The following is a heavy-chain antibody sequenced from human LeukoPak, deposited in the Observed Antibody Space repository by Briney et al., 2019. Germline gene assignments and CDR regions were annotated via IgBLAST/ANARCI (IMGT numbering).Heavy chain of an antibody. J-gene: IGHJ3*02. CDR3: ARWGSGFGI. V-gene: IGHV4-59*01. D-gene: IGHD6-19*01. CDR1: GGSISSDY. Sequence: SETLSLTCTVSGGSISSDYWSWIRQSPGKGLEWIGYIYFSGSTTYNPSLRSRLTISVDTSKNQFSLRLTSVTAADTAVYYCARWGSGFGIWGQGTMVTVS. CDR2: IYFSGST.